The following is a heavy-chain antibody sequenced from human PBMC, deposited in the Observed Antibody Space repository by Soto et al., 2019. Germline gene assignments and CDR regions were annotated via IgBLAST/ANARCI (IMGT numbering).Heavy chain of an antibody. Sequence: SVKVSGKASSYTFTNYAMHWVRQAPVQGLEWMGWINAGNGNTKYSQKFQGRVTITRDTSASTAYMELSSLRSEDTAVYYCAIAYYYDRSGLDYWGQGTLVTVS. CDR2: INAGNGNT. V-gene: IGHV1-3*01. CDR1: SYTFTNYA. CDR3: AIAYYYDRSGLDY. D-gene: IGHD3-22*01. J-gene: IGHJ4*02.